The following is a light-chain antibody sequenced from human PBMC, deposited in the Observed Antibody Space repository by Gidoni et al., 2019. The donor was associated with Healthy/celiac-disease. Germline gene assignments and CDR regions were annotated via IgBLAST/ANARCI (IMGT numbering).Light chain of an antibody. J-gene: IGKJ2*01. CDR2: KAS. V-gene: IGKV1-5*03. CDR1: QSISSW. Sequence: DIQMTQSPSTLSASVGDRVTITCRASQSISSWLAWYQQKPGKAPKLLIYKASSLESGVPSRFSGSGFGTEFTLTISSLQPDDFATYYCQQYNSYPYTFGQGTQLEIK. CDR3: QQYNSYPYT.